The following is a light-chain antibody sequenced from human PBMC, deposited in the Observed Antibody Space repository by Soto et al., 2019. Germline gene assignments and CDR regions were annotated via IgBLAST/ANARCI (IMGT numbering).Light chain of an antibody. CDR2: AAS. Sequence: EIVLTQSPGTLSLSPGERATFSCRASQSVSNSSLAWYHQKPGQAPRLLLFAASRRATGIPDTFSGSGSGTDFTLTISRLEPEDFAVYYCQVYGNSPVYTFGQGTRLELK. CDR1: QSVSNSS. CDR3: QVYGNSPVYT. V-gene: IGKV3-20*01. J-gene: IGKJ2*01.